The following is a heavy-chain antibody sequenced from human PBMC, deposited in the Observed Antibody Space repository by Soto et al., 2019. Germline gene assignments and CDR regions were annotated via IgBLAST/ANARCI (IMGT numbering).Heavy chain of an antibody. CDR3: VKEVGPCCDWVDYFDF. J-gene: IGHJ4*02. Sequence: PGGSLRLSCAASGFTFSTYGLHWVRQAPGKGLEFVSAVSNNASDTYYADSVRGRFTISRDNSKNTLYLQMSSLTVEDTAVYYCVKEVGPCCDWVDYFDFWGWGTVVTVSS. CDR1: GFTFSTYG. CDR2: VSNNASDT. D-gene: IGHD2-21*02. V-gene: IGHV3-64D*06.